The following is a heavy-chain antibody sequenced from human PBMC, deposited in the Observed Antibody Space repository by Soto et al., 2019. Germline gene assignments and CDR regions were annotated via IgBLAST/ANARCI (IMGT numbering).Heavy chain of an antibody. CDR1: GFTFSSYG. CDR3: AKVSPQWLHRGLFDY. D-gene: IGHD6-19*01. Sequence: GGSLRLSCAASGFTFSSYGMHWVRQAPGKGLEWVAVISYDGSNKYYADSVKGRFTISRDNSKNTLYLQMNSLRAEDTAVYYCAKVSPQWLHRGLFDYWGQGTLVTVSS. V-gene: IGHV3-30*18. CDR2: ISYDGSNK. J-gene: IGHJ4*02.